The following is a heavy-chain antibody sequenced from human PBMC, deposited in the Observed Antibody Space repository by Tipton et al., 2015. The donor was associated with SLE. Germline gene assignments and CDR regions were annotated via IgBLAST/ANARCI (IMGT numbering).Heavy chain of an antibody. CDR2: IIPIFGTA. V-gene: IGHV1-69*01. D-gene: IGHD3-10*01. J-gene: IGHJ4*02. Sequence: QVQLVQSGAEVKKPGSSVKVSCKASGGTFSSYAISWVRQAPGQGLEWMGGIIPIFGTANYAQKFQGRVTITADESTSTAYMELSSLRSEDTAVYYCARMYRDYYGSEQDYFDYWGQGTLVTVSS. CDR3: ARMYRDYYGSEQDYFDY. CDR1: GGTFSSYA.